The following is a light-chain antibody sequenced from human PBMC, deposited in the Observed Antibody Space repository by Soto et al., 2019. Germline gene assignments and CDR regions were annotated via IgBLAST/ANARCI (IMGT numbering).Light chain of an antibody. Sequence: QSALTQPASVSGSPGQSITISCTGTSSDVGGYNYVSWYQQYPGKAPKLMIYEVSNRPSGVSNRFSGSKSGNTASLTISGVQAEDEADYYCGSFTSTHTGVFGGGTKLTVL. CDR3: GSFTSTHTGV. J-gene: IGLJ3*02. V-gene: IGLV2-14*01. CDR1: SSDVGGYNY. CDR2: EVS.